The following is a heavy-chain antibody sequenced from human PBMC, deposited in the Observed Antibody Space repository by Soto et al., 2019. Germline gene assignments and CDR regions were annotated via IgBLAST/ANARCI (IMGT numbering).Heavy chain of an antibody. J-gene: IGHJ4*02. CDR3: ARVSNYDILTGYYQLDY. V-gene: IGHV1-2*02. Sequence: ASVKGSCKASGYTFTGYYMHWVRQAPGQALEWKRWINANSGGTKYAQKFEGRVTMTMDTSISTANMELSRLRSDDTDVYYCARVSNYDILTGYYQLDYWGQGTLVTVSS. CDR1: GYTFTGYY. D-gene: IGHD3-9*01. CDR2: INANSGGT.